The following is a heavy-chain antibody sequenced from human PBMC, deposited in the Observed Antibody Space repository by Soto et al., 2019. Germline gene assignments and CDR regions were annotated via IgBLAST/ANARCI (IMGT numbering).Heavy chain of an antibody. V-gene: IGHV3-9*01. CDR3: AKANGGWSDAFHI. CDR1: GFTFDEYA. Sequence: EVQLVESGGGLVQPGRSLRLSCAASGFTFDEYAMHWVRQAPGKGLEWVSGISWNSDSIGYADSVKGRFTISRDNAKKSLYLQINSLRVEDTALYYCAKANGGWSDAFHIWGQGTMVTVSS. J-gene: IGHJ3*02. CDR2: ISWNSDSI. D-gene: IGHD6-19*01.